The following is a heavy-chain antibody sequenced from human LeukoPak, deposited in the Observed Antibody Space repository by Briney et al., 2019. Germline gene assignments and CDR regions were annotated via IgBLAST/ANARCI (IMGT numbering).Heavy chain of an antibody. V-gene: IGHV3-48*04. Sequence: GESLRLSCAASGFIFSTYSMNWVRQAPGKGLEWVSDISSSDSTIYYTDSVKGRFTISRDNAKKSLYLQMNSLRAEDTAIYYCARDSDVHCSGGSCTNFDYWGQGTLVTVYS. D-gene: IGHD2-15*01. CDR3: ARDSDVHCSGGSCTNFDY. CDR1: GFIFSTYS. J-gene: IGHJ4*02. CDR2: ISSSDSTI.